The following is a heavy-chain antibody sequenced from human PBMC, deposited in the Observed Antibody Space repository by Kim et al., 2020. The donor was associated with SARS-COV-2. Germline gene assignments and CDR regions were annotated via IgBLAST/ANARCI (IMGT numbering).Heavy chain of an antibody. D-gene: IGHD6-13*01. CDR2: IIPIFGTA. Sequence: SVKVSCKASGGTFSSYAISWVRQAPGQGLEWMGGIIPIFGTANYAQKFQGRVTITADESTSTAYMELSSLRSEDTAVYYCAIYIAAAGTHYYYYGMDVWGQGTTVTVSS. CDR3: AIYIAAAGTHYYYYGMDV. CDR1: GGTFSSYA. V-gene: IGHV1-69*13. J-gene: IGHJ6*02.